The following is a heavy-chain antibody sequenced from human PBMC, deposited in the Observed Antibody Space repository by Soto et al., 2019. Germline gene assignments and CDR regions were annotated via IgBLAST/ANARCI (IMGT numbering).Heavy chain of an antibody. CDR2: INHSGST. Sequence: HVQLQQWGAGLLKPSETLSLTCSVYGGSFSGYSWSWIRQPPGKGLEWIGEINHSGSTSYNSSLRSRVSISGDMSKNQFSLTLSSVTAADTAVYYCARNRAFDVWGQGTVVTVSS. CDR1: GGSFSGYS. J-gene: IGHJ3*01. CDR3: ARNRAFDV. V-gene: IGHV4-34*01.